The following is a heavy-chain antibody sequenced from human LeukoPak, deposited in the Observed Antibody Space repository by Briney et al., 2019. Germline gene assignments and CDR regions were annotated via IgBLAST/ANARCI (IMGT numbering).Heavy chain of an antibody. J-gene: IGHJ5*02. CDR1: VFTFSSYA. D-gene: IGHD3-9*01. CDR3: AKGYAILTQYNWFDP. Sequence: PGGSLRLSCAASVFTFSSYAMSWVRQAPGKGLEWVAAISGSDGRTYYADSLKGRFTIYRDNSKNTRYLQMNSLRAADKAVYYCAKGYAILTQYNWFDPWGQGTPVTVSS. CDR2: ISGSDGRT. V-gene: IGHV3-23*01.